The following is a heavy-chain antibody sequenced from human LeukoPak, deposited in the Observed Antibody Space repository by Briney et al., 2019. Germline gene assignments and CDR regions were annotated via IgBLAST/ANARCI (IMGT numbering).Heavy chain of an antibody. D-gene: IGHD1-14*01. CDR1: GFTFDDYG. Sequence: GGSLRLSCAASGFTFDDYGMSWVRQAPGKGLEWVSGINWNGGSTGYADSVKGRFTISRDNAKNSLYLQMNSLRAEDTALYYCARDPWGTEENWNHGWFDPWGQGTLVTVSS. J-gene: IGHJ5*02. V-gene: IGHV3-20*04. CDR2: INWNGGST. CDR3: ARDPWGTEENWNHGWFDP.